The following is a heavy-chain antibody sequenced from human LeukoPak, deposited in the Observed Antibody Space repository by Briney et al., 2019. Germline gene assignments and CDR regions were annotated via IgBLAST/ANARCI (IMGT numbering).Heavy chain of an antibody. CDR1: GLTFSNYM. V-gene: IGHV3-74*01. CDR2: IKSDGITI. CDR3: LRDLNWSLDQ. D-gene: IGHD1-20*01. Sequence: NPGGSLRLSCAASGLTFSNYMMHWVRQAPGKGLVWVSRIKSDGITITYADSVKGRFTISRDNAKNTLYLQMNSLRAEDTAVYYCLRDLNWSLDQWGQGTLVTVSS. J-gene: IGHJ4*02.